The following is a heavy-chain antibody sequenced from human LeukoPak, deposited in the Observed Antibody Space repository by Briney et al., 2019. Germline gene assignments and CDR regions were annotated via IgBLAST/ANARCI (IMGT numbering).Heavy chain of an antibody. CDR3: TRDPYSGNLRPTYYYYMDV. D-gene: IGHD1-26*01. CDR2: ITTSSAYI. CDR1: GFTFTTYN. J-gene: IGHJ6*03. V-gene: IGHV3-21*01. Sequence: PGGSLRLSCAASGFTFTTYNMNWVRQAPGKGLEWVSAITTSSAYIYYADSVRGRFTISRDNAKNSLYLQMNSLRDDDTAVYYCTRDPYSGNLRPTYYYYMDVWGKGTTVTVSS.